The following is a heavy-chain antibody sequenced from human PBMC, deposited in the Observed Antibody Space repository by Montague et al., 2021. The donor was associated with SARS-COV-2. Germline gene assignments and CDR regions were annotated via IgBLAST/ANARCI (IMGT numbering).Heavy chain of an antibody. CDR2: IYYRGST. Sequence: SETLSLTCTVSNGSINNYYWSWVRQPPGKRLEWIGYIYYRGSTNYNPSLESRVTVSIDTSKNQFSLKLRSVTAADTAVYFCAREGLHNWFDPWGQGTLVIVSS. CDR1: NGSINNYY. CDR3: AREGLHNWFDP. V-gene: IGHV4-59*01. J-gene: IGHJ5*02.